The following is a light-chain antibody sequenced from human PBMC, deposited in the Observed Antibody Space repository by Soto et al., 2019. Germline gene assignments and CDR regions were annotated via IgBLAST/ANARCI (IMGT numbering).Light chain of an antibody. CDR2: WAS. V-gene: IGKV4-1*01. J-gene: IGKJ2*01. CDR1: QSVLYSSNNKNY. CDR3: QQYYSTPGT. Sequence: DIVMTQSPDSLAVSLGERATINCKSSQSVLYSSNNKNYLAWYQQKPGQPPKLLIYWASTRKSGVPDRFSGSGSGTDFTLTISSLQAEDVAVYYCQQYYSTPGTFGQGTKLEIK.